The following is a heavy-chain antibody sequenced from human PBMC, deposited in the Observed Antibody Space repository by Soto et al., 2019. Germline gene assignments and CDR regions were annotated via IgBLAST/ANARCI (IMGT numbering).Heavy chain of an antibody. V-gene: IGHV4-59*01. CDR2: IYDSGST. CDR3: ARDGGMVGAEGAFDI. CDR1: GGPISTYY. D-gene: IGHD1-26*01. J-gene: IGHJ3*02. Sequence: QVQLQESGPGLVKPSETLSLTCTVSGGPISTYYWSWIRRPPGKGLEWIGYIYDSGSTNNNPSLKSRVTISVDTCKLQLSLKLSSVTAADTAVYYCARDGGMVGAEGAFDIWGQGTMVTVSS.